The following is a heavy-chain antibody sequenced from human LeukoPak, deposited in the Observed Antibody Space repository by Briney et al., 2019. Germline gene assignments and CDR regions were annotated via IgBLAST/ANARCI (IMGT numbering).Heavy chain of an antibody. D-gene: IGHD2-21*02. CDR1: GFSLSTSGMR. V-gene: IGHV2-70*04. CDR3: ARTPYCGGDCYVDY. Sequence: SGPALVKPTQTLTLTCTFSGFSLSTSGMRVSWIRQPPGKALEWLARIDWDEDKFYSTSLKTRLTISKDASKNQVVLTMTNMDPVDTATYYCARTPYCGGDCYVDYWGQGTLVTVSS. CDR2: IDWDEDK. J-gene: IGHJ4*02.